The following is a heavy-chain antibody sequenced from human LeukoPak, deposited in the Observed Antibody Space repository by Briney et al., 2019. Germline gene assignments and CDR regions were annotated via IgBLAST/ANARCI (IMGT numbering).Heavy chain of an antibody. V-gene: IGHV4-59*08. CDR2: IYYSGST. Sequence: SETLSLTCTVSGGSISSYYWSWIRQPPGKGLEWIGYIYYSGSTNYNPSLKSRVTISVDTSKNQFSLELSSVTAADTAVYYCARRGAAAGYKHWFDPWGQGTLVTVSS. D-gene: IGHD6-13*01. CDR3: ARRGAAAGYKHWFDP. J-gene: IGHJ5*02. CDR1: GGSISSYY.